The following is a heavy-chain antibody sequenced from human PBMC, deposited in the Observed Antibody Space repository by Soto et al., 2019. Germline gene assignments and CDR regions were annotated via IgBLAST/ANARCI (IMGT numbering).Heavy chain of an antibody. CDR3: GSRPIFGFPYDRIDV. Sequence: AETLSRNCSIARASIIRASYYWAWIRQTPGKGLEWIGSISYTGTTYYNPSLTSPVTVSVDMSKNQFSLRLNSVTAADTAVYYCGSRPIFGFPYDRIDVSR. CDR1: RASIIRASYY. J-gene: IGHJ6*02. CDR2: ISYTGTT. D-gene: IGHD3-16*01. V-gene: IGHV4-39*01.